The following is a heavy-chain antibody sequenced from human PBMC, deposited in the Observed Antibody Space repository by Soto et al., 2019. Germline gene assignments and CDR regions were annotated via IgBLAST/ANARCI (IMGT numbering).Heavy chain of an antibody. J-gene: IGHJ4*02. CDR3: ASYRGALYFES. Sequence: PSDTLSLTCSVSGRSMSSNYWGWIRQSPGKGLEWLGYVFYGGTDYNPSLGGRVSMSVETSKSQFSLKLTSVTVADTAVYYCASYRGALYFESWGPGILVTVSS. V-gene: IGHV4-59*07. D-gene: IGHD3-16*01. CDR1: GRSMSSNY. CDR2: VFYGGT.